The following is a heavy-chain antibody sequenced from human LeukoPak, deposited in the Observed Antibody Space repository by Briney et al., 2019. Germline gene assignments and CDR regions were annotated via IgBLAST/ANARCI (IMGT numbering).Heavy chain of an antibody. CDR2: ISGSGGST. D-gene: IGHD3-22*01. J-gene: IGHJ3*02. CDR3: AKHDSNSYFSNDGFDI. V-gene: IGHV3-23*01. CDR1: AFTFSSYA. Sequence: TGGSLRLSCEASAFTFSSYAMSWVRQAPGKGLEWVSAISGSGGSTYYADSVKGQFTISRDNSKNTMYLQMNSLRAEDTALYYCAKHDSNSYFSNDGFDIWGQGTKVTVSS.